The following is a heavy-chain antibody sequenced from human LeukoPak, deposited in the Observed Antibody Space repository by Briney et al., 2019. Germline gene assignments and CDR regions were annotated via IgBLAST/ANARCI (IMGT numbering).Heavy chain of an antibody. CDR2: ISSGSSAI. CDR1: GFTFSSYS. D-gene: IGHD4-17*01. V-gene: IGHV3-21*01. J-gene: IGHJ4*02. CDR3: ARGHPAVTRHFDF. Sequence: PGGSLRLSCAASGFTFSSYSMNWVRQAPGKGLEWVSIISSGSSAIFSADALKGRFTISRDDAKNLLYLDMNSLRAEDTAVYYCARGHPAVTRHFDFWGQGTPVTVSS.